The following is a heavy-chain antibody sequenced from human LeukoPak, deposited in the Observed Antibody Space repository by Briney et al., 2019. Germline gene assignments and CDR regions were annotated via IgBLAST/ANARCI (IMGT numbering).Heavy chain of an antibody. J-gene: IGHJ4*02. CDR1: GGSISSGDYY. CDR3: ARDNERDSSGYSGY. V-gene: IGHV4-30-4*08. CDR2: IYYSGST. D-gene: IGHD3-22*01. Sequence: PSETLSLTCTVSGGSISSGDYYWSWIRQPPGKGLEWIGYIYYSGSTYYNPSLKSRVTLSVDTSKNQFSLKLSSVTAADTAVYYCARDNERDSSGYSGYWGQGTLVTVSS.